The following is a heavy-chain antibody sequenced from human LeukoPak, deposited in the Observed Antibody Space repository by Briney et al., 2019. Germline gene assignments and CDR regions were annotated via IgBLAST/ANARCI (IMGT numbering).Heavy chain of an antibody. CDR2: IYYSGST. V-gene: IGHV4-59*11. CDR3: ARNRDGYNSFDY. Sequence: PSETLSLTCTVSGGSLTYHYWTWIRQSPGRRPEWIGYIYYSGSTHYNPSLESRVAFSVDTSKNQVSLKLSSVTAADTAVYYCARNRDGYNSFDYWGQGTLVTVSS. D-gene: IGHD5-24*01. J-gene: IGHJ4*02. CDR1: GGSLTYHY.